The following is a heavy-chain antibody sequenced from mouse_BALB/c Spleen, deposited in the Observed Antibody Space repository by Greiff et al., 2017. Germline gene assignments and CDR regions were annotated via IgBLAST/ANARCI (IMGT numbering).Heavy chain of an antibody. CDR3: ARDERGVYYDYDVAY. J-gene: IGHJ3*01. V-gene: IGHV3-6*02. CDR2: ISYDGSN. D-gene: IGHD2-4*01. CDR1: GYSITSGYY. Sequence: ESGPGLVKPSQSLSLTCSVTGYSITSGYYWNWIRQFPGNKLEWMGYISYDGSNNYNPSLKNRISITRDTSKNQFFLKLNSVTTEDTATYYCARDERGVYYDYDVAYWGQGTLVTVSA.